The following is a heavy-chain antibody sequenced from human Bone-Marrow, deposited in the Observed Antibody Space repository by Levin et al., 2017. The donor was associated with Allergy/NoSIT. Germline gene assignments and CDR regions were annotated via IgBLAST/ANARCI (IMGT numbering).Heavy chain of an antibody. V-gene: IGHV3-33*01. CDR1: GFSFSDYG. CDR2: IWNDGRLK. Sequence: GESLKISCTLSGFSFSDYGIHWVRQAPGKGLEWVAVIWNDGRLKYYADFVEDRFTLSTDTSKKTVYLHMNSLRGEDTALYYCAREGSNYYFDFWGQGTLVTVSS. CDR3: AREGSNYYFDF. J-gene: IGHJ4*02.